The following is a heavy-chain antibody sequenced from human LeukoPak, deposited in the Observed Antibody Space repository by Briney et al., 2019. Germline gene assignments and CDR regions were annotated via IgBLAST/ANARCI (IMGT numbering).Heavy chain of an antibody. CDR1: GYTLTELS. Sequence: ASVKVSCKVSGYTLTELSMHWVRQAPGKGLEWMGGFDPEDGETIYAQKFQGRVTMTEDTSTDTAYMELSSLRSEDTDVYYCETITMVRGVMDYWGQGTLVTVSS. CDR3: ETITMVRGVMDY. J-gene: IGHJ4*02. CDR2: FDPEDGET. D-gene: IGHD3-10*01. V-gene: IGHV1-24*01.